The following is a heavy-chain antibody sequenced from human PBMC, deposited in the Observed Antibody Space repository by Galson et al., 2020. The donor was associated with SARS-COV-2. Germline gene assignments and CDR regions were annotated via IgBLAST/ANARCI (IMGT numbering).Heavy chain of an antibody. D-gene: IGHD3-10*01. V-gene: IGHV4-39*01. CDR3: ARHASETSDYYRSEIPFDP. CDR2: IHYSGST. CDR1: GGSVSSRSYY. J-gene: IGHJ5*02. Sequence: ASATLSLTCTVSGGSVSSRSYYWGWIRQPPGKGLEWLGSIHYSGSTYYNPSLKSRVTISVDTSKNQFSLKLSSVTATDTAVYYCARHASETSDYYRSEIPFDPWGQGTLFTVSS.